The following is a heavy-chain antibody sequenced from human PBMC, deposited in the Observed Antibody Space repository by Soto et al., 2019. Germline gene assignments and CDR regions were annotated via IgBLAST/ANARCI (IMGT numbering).Heavy chain of an antibody. CDR1: GFSLSSSGVG. J-gene: IGHJ4*02. Sequence: QLTLKESGPPLVQPTQTLTLTCPFSGFSLSSSGVGVGWIRQPPGKALEWLALIYGDDDKRYSPSLKSRLTITKDTSKNQVVLITTNRDPVDTATCYSAHTWSSGYYEFDSWGQGTRVTVSS. V-gene: IGHV2-5*02. D-gene: IGHD3-22*01. CDR2: IYGDDDK. CDR3: AHTWSSGYYEFDS.